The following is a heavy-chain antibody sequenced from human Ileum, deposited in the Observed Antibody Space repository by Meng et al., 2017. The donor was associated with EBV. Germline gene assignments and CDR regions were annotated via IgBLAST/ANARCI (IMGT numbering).Heavy chain of an antibody. Sequence: QVPLRWSCPGLGKPYATFALTCAGSGGSISRGDWWSWVRQPPGKGLEWIGETSHSGSTNYSPSLKSRVTISLDKSKNQLSLKLNSVTAADTAVYYCASSDYYRSDYWGQGTLVTVSS. CDR3: ASSDYYRSDY. V-gene: IGHV4-4*02. D-gene: IGHD3-22*01. CDR1: GGSISRGDW. J-gene: IGHJ4*02. CDR2: TSHSGST.